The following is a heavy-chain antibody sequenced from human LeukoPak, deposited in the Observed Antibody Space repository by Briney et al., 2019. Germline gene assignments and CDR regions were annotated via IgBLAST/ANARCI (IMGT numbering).Heavy chain of an antibody. D-gene: IGHD5-12*01. CDR2: IWYDGSNK. V-gene: IGHV3-33*06. J-gene: IGHJ4*02. CDR1: GFIFSNYG. CDR3: GKEGNYGGYLEFDY. Sequence: PGRSLRLSCAASGFIFSNYGMHWVRQAPGKGLEWVAVIWYDGSNKYYGDSVKGRFTITRDNSKNTLYLQMNSLRAEDTAAYFCGKEGNYGGYLEFDYWGQGTLVTVSS.